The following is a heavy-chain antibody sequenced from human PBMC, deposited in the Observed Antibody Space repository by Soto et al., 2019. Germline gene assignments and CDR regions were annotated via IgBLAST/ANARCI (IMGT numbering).Heavy chain of an antibody. J-gene: IGHJ4*02. CDR1: GFTFSDYY. CDR3: ARNGYCSGGSCYYDDTDHHYFDY. V-gene: IGHV3-11*01. CDR2: ISSSGSTI. Sequence: QVQLVESGGGLVKPGGSLRLSCAASGFTFSDYYMSWIRQAPGKGLEWVSYISSSGSTIYYADSVKGRFTISRDNAKNSLYLQMTSLGAEDMAVYYCARNGYCSGGSCYYDDTDHHYFDYWGQGTLVTVSS. D-gene: IGHD2-15*01.